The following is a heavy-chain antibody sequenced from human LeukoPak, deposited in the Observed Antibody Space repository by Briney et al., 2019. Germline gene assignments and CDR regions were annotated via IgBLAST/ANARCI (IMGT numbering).Heavy chain of an antibody. Sequence: SETLSLTCTVSGGSISNYYWSWIRQPPGKGLEWIGYIYYSGSTNYNPSLKSRVTISVDMSKNQFSLKLSSVTAADTAVYYCAKSYDSSGYYNYWGQGTLVTVSS. CDR2: IYYSGST. CDR3: AKSYDSSGYYNY. D-gene: IGHD3-22*01. CDR1: GGSISNYY. V-gene: IGHV4-59*01. J-gene: IGHJ4*02.